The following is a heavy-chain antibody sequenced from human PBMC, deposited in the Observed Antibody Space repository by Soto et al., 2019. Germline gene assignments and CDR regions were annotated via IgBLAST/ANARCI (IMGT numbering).Heavy chain of an antibody. CDR3: AKYQPMTQPRPYFDY. CDR2: ISRSGVST. D-gene: IGHD3-22*01. CDR1: GFTFSSYA. V-gene: IGHV3-23*01. J-gene: IGHJ4*02. Sequence: EVQLLESGGDLIQPGGSLRLSCAASGFTFSSYAMSWVRQAPGKGLGWVSAISRSGVSTFYADSVKGRFTISRDNSRNTLYLQMNSLRAEDTAIYYCAKYQPMTQPRPYFDYWGQGTLVTVSS.